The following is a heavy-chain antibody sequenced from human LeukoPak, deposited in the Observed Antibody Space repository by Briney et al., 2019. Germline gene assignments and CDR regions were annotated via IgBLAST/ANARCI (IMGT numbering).Heavy chain of an antibody. CDR2: INWNGGST. J-gene: IGHJ4*02. V-gene: IGHV3-20*04. D-gene: IGHD3-10*01. CDR3: ARELATYYYGSGTD. Sequence: GGSLRLSCASSGFTFDDYGMSWVRQAPGKGLEWVSGINWNGGSTGYADSVKGRFTISRDNAKNSLYLQTNSLRAEDTALYYCARELATYYYGSGTDWGQGTLVTVSS. CDR1: GFTFDDYG.